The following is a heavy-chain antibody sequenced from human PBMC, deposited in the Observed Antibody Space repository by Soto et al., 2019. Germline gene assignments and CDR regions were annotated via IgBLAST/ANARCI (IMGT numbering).Heavy chain of an antibody. Sequence: GESLKISCKGSGYSFTSYWISWVRQMPRKGLEWMGRIDPSDSYTNYSPSFQGHVTISADKSISTAYLQWSSLKASDTAMYYCARRSTTVVDAFDIWGQGTMVTVSS. J-gene: IGHJ3*02. CDR2: IDPSDSYT. CDR1: GYSFTSYW. D-gene: IGHD4-17*01. V-gene: IGHV5-10-1*01. CDR3: ARRSTTVVDAFDI.